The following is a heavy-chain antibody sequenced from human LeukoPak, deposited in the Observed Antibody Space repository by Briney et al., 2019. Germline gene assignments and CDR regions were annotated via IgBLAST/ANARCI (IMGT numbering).Heavy chain of an antibody. CDR2: INYSGST. J-gene: IGHJ3*02. D-gene: IGHD1-1*01. Sequence: SETLSLTCTVSGGSITNSYWNWIRQSPGKGLEWIGYINYSGSTNYNPSLKSLVTISVDTSKNQFSLKLSSVNAADTAVYFCARDPLSTNDFDIWGQGKMVTVSS. CDR1: GGSITNSY. V-gene: IGHV4-59*01. CDR3: ARDPLSTNDFDI.